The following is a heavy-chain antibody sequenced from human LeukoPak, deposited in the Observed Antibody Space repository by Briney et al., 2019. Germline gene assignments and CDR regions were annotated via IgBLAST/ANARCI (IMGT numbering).Heavy chain of an antibody. CDR2: ISYDGSNK. D-gene: IGHD3-3*01. CDR3: ARDRWSRAPGCYFDY. CDR1: GFTFSSYA. V-gene: IGHV3-30-3*01. Sequence: PGGSLRLSCAASGFTFSSYAMHWVRQAPGKGLEWVAVISYDGSNKYYADSVKGRFTISRDNSKNMLYLQMNSLRAEDTAVYYCARDRWSRAPGCYFDYWGQGTLVTVSS. J-gene: IGHJ4*02.